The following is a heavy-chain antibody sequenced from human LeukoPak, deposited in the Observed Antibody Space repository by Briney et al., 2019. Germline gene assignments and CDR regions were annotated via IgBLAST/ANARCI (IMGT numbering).Heavy chain of an antibody. J-gene: IGHJ4*02. CDR2: IFYSGSP. CDR1: GGSISSYY. V-gene: IGHV4-59*08. D-gene: IGHD1-26*01. Sequence: SETLSLTCTVSGGSISSYYWSWIRQPPGKGLEWIGNIFYSGSPNYNPSLKSRVTVSFDTSKNQFSLNLSSVTAADTAVYYCARHESAVGALFYWGQGTLVTVSS. CDR3: ARHESAVGALFY.